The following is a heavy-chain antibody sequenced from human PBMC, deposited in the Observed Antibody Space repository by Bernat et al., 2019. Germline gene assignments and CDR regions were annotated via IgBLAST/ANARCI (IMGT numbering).Heavy chain of an antibody. CDR3: ARDNRRSGSHLARNYYYYGMDV. J-gene: IGHJ6*02. Sequence: QVQLVQSGAEVKKPGSSVKVSCKASGGTFSSYTISWVRQAPGQGLEWMGRIIPILGIANYAQKFQSRVTITADKSTSTAYMGLRSLRSADTAVYYCARDNRRSGSHLARNYYYYGMDVWGQGTTVTVSS. CDR2: IIPILGIA. V-gene: IGHV1-69*08. D-gene: IGHD3-10*01. CDR1: GGTFSSYT.